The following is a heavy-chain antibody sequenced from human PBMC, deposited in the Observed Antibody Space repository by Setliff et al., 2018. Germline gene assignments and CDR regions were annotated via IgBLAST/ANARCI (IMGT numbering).Heavy chain of an antibody. D-gene: IGHD6-19*01. J-gene: IGHJ4*02. CDR3: ASPSPRMRVAGGQWEY. Sequence: PSETLSLTCAVYGGSFSGYYWSWIRQPPGKGLEWIGEINHSGSTNYNQSLKSRVTLSVDTSKNQFSLQLTSVTAADTAVYYCASPSPRMRVAGGQWEYWGQGILVTVSS. CDR2: INHSGST. V-gene: IGHV4-34*01. CDR1: GGSFSGYY.